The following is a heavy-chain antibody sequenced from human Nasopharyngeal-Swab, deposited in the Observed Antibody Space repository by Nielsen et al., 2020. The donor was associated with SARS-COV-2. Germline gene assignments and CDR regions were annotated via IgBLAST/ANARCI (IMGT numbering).Heavy chain of an antibody. J-gene: IGHJ4*02. CDR1: GYSFRTYG. D-gene: IGHD2/OR15-2a*01. CDR2: IVGSGDISGSGGNT. V-gene: IGHV3-23*01. Sequence: GESLKISCVASGYSFRTYGMSWVRQAPGKGLEWGAAIVGSGDISGSGGNTYYADSVQGRFTISRDNSKNTLSLQMNSLRAEDTAVYYCAKDLRGPYFFWGQGTLVTVAS. CDR3: AKDLRGPYFF.